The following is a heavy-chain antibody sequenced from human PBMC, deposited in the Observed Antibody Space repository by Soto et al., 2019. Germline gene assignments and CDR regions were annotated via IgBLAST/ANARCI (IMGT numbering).Heavy chain of an antibody. J-gene: IGHJ6*03. CDR2: INHSGTA. Sequence: QVHLEQWGAGLLNPSETLSLTCAVYGGSLSGYYWRWVRQSPGKGLEWIGEINHSGTANYNPSLKTRVTISADTSKHQFSLRRTSVTAADSAVYYCASYHFLDLWTGSRHYMDVWGRGTPVTVSS. CDR1: GGSLSGYY. D-gene: IGHD3-9*01. V-gene: IGHV4-34*01. CDR3: ASYHFLDLWTGSRHYMDV.